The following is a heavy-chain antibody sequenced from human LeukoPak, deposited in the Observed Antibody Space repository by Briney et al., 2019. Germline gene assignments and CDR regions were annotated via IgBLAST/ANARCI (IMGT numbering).Heavy chain of an antibody. CDR2: IYYSGST. D-gene: IGHD3-3*01. CDR1: GGSISSTSYY. CDR3: ARGFRVAIFDY. V-gene: IGHV4-39*07. J-gene: IGHJ4*02. Sequence: PSETLSLTCTVSGGSISSTSYYWGWIRQPPGKGLEWIGSIYYSGSTYYNPSLKSRVTISIDTSKSHFSLRLNSVTAADTAVYYCARGFRVAIFDYWGQETLVTVSS.